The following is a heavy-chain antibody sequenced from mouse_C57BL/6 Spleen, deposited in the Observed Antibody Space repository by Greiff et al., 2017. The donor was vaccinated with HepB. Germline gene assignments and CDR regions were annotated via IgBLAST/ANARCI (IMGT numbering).Heavy chain of an antibody. CDR3: TTGYYGSSYQFAY. CDR2: IDPEDGDT. V-gene: IGHV14-1*01. CDR1: GFNITDYY. J-gene: IGHJ3*01. D-gene: IGHD1-1*01. Sequence: VQLQQSGAELVRPGASVKLSCTASGFNITDYYMHWVKQRPEQGLEWIGRIDPEDGDTEYAPKFQGKATMTADTSSNTAYLQLSSLTSEDTAVYYCTTGYYGSSYQFAYWGQGTLVTVSA.